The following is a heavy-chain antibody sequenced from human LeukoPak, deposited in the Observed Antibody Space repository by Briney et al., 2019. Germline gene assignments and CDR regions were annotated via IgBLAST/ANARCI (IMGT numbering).Heavy chain of an antibody. Sequence: ASVKVSCKASGGTFSSYTISWVRQAPGQGLEWMGRIIPILGIANYAQKFQGRVTITADKSTSTAYMELSSLRSEDTAVYYCARDPISGWYEYWGQGTLVTVSS. CDR1: GGTFSSYT. D-gene: IGHD6-19*01. CDR3: ARDPISGWYEY. V-gene: IGHV1-69*04. J-gene: IGHJ4*02. CDR2: IIPILGIA.